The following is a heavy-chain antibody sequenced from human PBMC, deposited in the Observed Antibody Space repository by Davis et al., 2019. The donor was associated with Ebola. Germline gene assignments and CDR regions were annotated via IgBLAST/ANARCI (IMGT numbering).Heavy chain of an antibody. CDR2: FDPEDGET. Sequence: ASVKVSCKVSGYTLTELSMHWVRQAPGKGLEWMGGFDPEDGETIYAQKFQGRVTMTEDTSTDTAYMELSSLRSEDTAVYYCARGHGEQLWFHYYGMDVWGQGTTVTVSS. CDR3: ARGHGEQLWFHYYGMDV. D-gene: IGHD5-18*01. V-gene: IGHV1-24*01. CDR1: GYTLTELS. J-gene: IGHJ6*02.